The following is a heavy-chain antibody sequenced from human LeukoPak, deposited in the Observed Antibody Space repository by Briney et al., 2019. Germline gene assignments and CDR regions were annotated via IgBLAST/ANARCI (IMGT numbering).Heavy chain of an antibody. V-gene: IGHV3-48*01. CDR1: GFTFSSYS. CDR3: AKAGCSGGSCYSGYDY. J-gene: IGHJ4*02. D-gene: IGHD2-15*01. CDR2: ISSLSGTI. Sequence: GGSLRLSCAASGFTFSSYSMNWVRQAPGEGLEWVSYISSLSGTIYYADSVKGRFTISRDNSKNTLYLQMNSLRAEDTAVYYCAKAGCSGGSCYSGYDYWGQGTLVTVSS.